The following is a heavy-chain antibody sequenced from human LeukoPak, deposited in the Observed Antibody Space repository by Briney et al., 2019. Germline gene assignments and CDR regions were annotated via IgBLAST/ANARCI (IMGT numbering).Heavy chain of an antibody. CDR1: GGSFSGYY. D-gene: IGHD2-15*01. V-gene: IGHV4-34*01. J-gene: IGHJ4*02. CDR3: AGEVVAPHKVVAASAY. CDR2: INHSGST. Sequence: PSETLSLTCAVYGGSFSGYYWSWIRQPPGKGLEWIGEINHSGSTNYNPSLKSRVTISVDTSKNQFSLKLSSVTAADTAVYYCAGEVVAPHKVVAASAYWGQGTLVTVSS.